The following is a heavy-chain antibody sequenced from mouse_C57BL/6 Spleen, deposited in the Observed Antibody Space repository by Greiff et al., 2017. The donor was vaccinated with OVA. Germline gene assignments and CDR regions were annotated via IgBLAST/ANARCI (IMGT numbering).Heavy chain of an antibody. J-gene: IGHJ2*01. CDR1: GYTFTSYW. D-gene: IGHD2-13*01. CDR2: IDPSDSET. CDR3: ARSHYSDYVNVDFDD. Sequence: QVQLQQPGAELVRPGSSVKLSCTASGYTFTSYWMHWVQQRPIQGLEWIGNIDPSDSETHYNQKFKDKATLTVDKSSSTAYMQLSSLTSEDSAVYYCARSHYSDYVNVDFDDWGKGTTLTVAS. V-gene: IGHV1-52*01.